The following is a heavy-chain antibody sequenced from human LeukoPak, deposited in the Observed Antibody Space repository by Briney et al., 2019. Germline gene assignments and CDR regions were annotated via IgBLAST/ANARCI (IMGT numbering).Heavy chain of an antibody. D-gene: IGHD6-13*01. CDR2: IKQDGSEK. CDR1: GFTFSTYW. J-gene: IGHJ4*02. CDR3: ARGASSWYSTSPNFDY. V-gene: IGHV3-7*01. Sequence: GGSLRLSCAASGFTFSTYWMSWVRQAPGKGLEWVANIKQDGSEKYYVDSVKGRFTISRDNAKNSLYLQMNSLRAEDTAVYFCARGASSWYSTSPNFDYWGQGTLVTVSS.